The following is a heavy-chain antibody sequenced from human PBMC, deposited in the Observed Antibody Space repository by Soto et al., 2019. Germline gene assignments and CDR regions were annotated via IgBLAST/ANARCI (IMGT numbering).Heavy chain of an antibody. V-gene: IGHV4-34*01. J-gene: IGHJ4*02. CDR2: INHSGST. D-gene: IGHD3-10*01. CDR3: ARGTHRLLWFGELLPGAYFDY. Sequence: WSWIRQPPGKGLEWIGEINHSGSTNYNPSLKSRVTISVDTSKNQFSLKLSSVTAADTAVYYCARGTHRLLWFGELLPGAYFDYWGQGTLVTVSS.